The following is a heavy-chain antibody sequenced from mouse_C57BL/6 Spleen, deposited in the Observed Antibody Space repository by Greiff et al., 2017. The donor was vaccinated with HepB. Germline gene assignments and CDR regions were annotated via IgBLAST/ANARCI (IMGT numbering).Heavy chain of an antibody. CDR2: IDPSDSYT. Sequence: QVQLQQPGAELVKPGASVKLSCKASGYTFTSYWMQWVKQRPGQGLEWIGEIDPSDSYTNYNQKFKGKATLTVDTSSSTAYMQLRSLTSEDSAVYYWARAERVYWYFDVWGTGTTVTVSS. V-gene: IGHV1-50*01. CDR1: GYTFTSYW. CDR3: ARAERVYWYFDV. J-gene: IGHJ1*03.